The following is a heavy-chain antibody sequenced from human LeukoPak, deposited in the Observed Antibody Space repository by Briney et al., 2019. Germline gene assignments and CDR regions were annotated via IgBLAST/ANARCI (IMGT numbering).Heavy chain of an antibody. V-gene: IGHV1-46*01. Sequence: SVKVSCKASGYTFTSYGISWVRQAPGQGLEWMGIINPSGGSTSYAQKFQGRVTMTRDMSTSTVYMELSSLRSEDTAVYYCASSLAAAGSSFDYWGQGTLVTVSS. CDR3: ASSLAAAGSSFDY. CDR1: GYTFTSYG. CDR2: INPSGGST. D-gene: IGHD6-13*01. J-gene: IGHJ4*02.